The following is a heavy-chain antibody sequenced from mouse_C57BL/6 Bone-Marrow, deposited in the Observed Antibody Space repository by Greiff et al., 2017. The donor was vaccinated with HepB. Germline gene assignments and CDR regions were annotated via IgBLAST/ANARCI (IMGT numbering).Heavy chain of an antibody. CDR1: GFTFSDYG. CDR2: ISNLAYSI. CDR3: ARHGGSSWVDY. V-gene: IGHV5-15*01. Sequence: EVQGVESGGGLVQPGGSLKLSCAASGFTFSDYGMAWVRQAPRKGPEWVAFISNLAYSIYYADTVTGRFTISRENAKNTLYLEMSSLRSEDTAMYYCARHGGSSWVDYWGQGTSVTVSS. D-gene: IGHD1-1*01. J-gene: IGHJ4*01.